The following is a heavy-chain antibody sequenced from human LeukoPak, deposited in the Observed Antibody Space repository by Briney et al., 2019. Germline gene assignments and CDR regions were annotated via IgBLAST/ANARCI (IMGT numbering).Heavy chain of an antibody. V-gene: IGHV3-30*03. CDR3: ATYSSLNRREFQY. D-gene: IGHD3-22*01. Sequence: GGSLRLSCAASGFTFSSYGMHWVRQAPGKGLGWVAVISYDGSNKYYADSVKGRFTISRDNAKNSLYLQMNSLRAEDTAVYYCATYSSLNRREFQYWGQGTLLTVSS. J-gene: IGHJ1*01. CDR2: ISYDGSNK. CDR1: GFTFSSYG.